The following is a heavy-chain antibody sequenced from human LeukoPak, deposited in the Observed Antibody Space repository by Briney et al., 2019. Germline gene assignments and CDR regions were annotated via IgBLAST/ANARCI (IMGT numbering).Heavy chain of an antibody. CDR3: ARPSPPGDGYNPPDH. V-gene: IGHV3-30*04. D-gene: IGHD5-24*01. Sequence: GKSLTLSCVVSGFNFDNFAMHWVRQPLGKGLEWVAVISHDGRTKYYADSMKGRITISRDNSKNTLFLQMNNLRSEDTAVYFCARPSPPGDGYNPPDHWGQGTLVTVSS. J-gene: IGHJ4*02. CDR2: ISHDGRTK. CDR1: GFNFDNFA.